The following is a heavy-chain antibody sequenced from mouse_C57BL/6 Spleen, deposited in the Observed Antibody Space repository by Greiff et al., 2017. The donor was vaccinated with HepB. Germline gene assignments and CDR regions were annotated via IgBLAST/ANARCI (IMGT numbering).Heavy chain of an antibody. Sequence: VKLQESGPELVKPGASVKISCKASGYAFSISWMNWVKQRPGKGLEWIGRIYPGDGDTNYNGKFMGKATLTADKSSSTAYMQLSSLTSEYSAVYFCARGGIRSYFDYWGQGTTRTVSS. CDR2: IYPGDGDT. CDR3: ARGGIRSYFDY. CDR1: GYAFSISW. D-gene: IGHD5-2*01. J-gene: IGHJ2*01. V-gene: IGHV1-82*01.